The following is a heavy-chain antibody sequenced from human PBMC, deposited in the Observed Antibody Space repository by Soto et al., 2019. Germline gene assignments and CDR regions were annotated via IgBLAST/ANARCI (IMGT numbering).Heavy chain of an antibody. Sequence: QVQLVESGGGVVQPGRSLRLSCAASGFILSSYGMHWVRQAPGKGLEWVAVISYDGSNKYYADSVKGRFTISRDICKNTQYLRMNSLRAEDTAVYYCAKDQWIGSSVFDYWGQGTLVTVSS. CDR1: GFILSSYG. J-gene: IGHJ4*02. V-gene: IGHV3-30*18. CDR2: ISYDGSNK. CDR3: AKDQWIGSSVFDY. D-gene: IGHD3-22*01.